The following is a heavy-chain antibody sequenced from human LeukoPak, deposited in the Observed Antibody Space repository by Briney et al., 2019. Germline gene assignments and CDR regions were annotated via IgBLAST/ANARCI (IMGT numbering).Heavy chain of an antibody. D-gene: IGHD3-9*01. V-gene: IGHV3-48*04. Sequence: QPGGSLRLSCAASGFTFSSYSMNWVRQAPGKGLEWVSYISSSSSSTIYYADSVKGRFTISRDNAKNSLYLQMNSLRAEDTAVYYCARGVLTGYYRVNWFDPWGQGTLVTVSS. J-gene: IGHJ5*02. CDR1: GFTFSSYS. CDR3: ARGVLTGYYRVNWFDP. CDR2: ISSSSSSTI.